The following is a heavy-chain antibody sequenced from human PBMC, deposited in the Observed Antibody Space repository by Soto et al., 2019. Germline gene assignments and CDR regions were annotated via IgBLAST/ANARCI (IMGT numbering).Heavy chain of an antibody. Sequence: EVQLVESGGGLVQPGGSLRLSCAASGFTVSSKYMSWVRQAPGKGLERVSLIQSGGPTYYEDSVKGRFTISRDTSENTVHLQMDSLRAEDTAVYYCARDDVLCDGGRCYGVPLDVWCEGTTGTVSS. V-gene: IGHV3-66*01. CDR1: GFTVSSKY. J-gene: IGHJ6*04. D-gene: IGHD2-15*01. CDR3: ARDDVLCDGGRCYGVPLDV. CDR2: IQSGGPT.